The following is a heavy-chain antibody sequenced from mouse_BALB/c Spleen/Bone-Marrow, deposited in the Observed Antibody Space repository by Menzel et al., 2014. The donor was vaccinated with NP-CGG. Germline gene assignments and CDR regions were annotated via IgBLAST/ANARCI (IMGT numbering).Heavy chain of an antibody. J-gene: IGHJ2*01. CDR1: GFNIKDTY. CDR2: IDPANGNT. CDR3: ARYSYGSRGYYFDY. Sequence: EVQLQQSGAELVKPGALVKLSCTASGFNIKDTYMHWVKQRPEQGLEWIGRIDPANGNTKYDPKFQGKATITADTSSNTAYLQLSSLTSEDTAVYYCARYSYGSRGYYFDYWGQGTTLTVSS. D-gene: IGHD1-1*01. V-gene: IGHV14-3*02.